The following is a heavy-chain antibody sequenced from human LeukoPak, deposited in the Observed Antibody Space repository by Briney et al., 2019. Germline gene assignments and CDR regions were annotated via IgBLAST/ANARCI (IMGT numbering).Heavy chain of an antibody. J-gene: IGHJ5*02. V-gene: IGHV1-69*01. CDR2: IIPIFGTA. Sequence: SVKVSCKASGGTFSSYAISWVRQAPGQGLEWMGGIIPIFGTANYAQKFQGRVTITADESTSTAYMELSSLRSEDTAVYYCARDYYGSGSYPNWFDPWGQGTLVTVSS. D-gene: IGHD3-10*01. CDR3: ARDYYGSGSYPNWFDP. CDR1: GGTFSSYA.